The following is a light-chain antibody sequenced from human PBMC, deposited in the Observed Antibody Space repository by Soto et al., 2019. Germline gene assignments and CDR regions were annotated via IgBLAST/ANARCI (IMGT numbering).Light chain of an antibody. CDR2: DAS. Sequence: DIQMTQSPSTLSASVGDRVTITCRASQSISSWLAWYQQKPGKAPKLLIYDASSLESGVPSRFSGSGSGTEISLIFSILQPDDFATYYCQQYNSYSPLTFGQGTKVDIK. V-gene: IGKV1-5*01. CDR3: QQYNSYSPLT. CDR1: QSISSW. J-gene: IGKJ1*01.